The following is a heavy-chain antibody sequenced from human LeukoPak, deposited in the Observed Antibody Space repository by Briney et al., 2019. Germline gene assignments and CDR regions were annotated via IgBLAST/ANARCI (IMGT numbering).Heavy chain of an antibody. CDR1: GDSISSSSYY. Sequence: PSETLSLTCTVSGDSISSSSYYWGWIRQPPGKGLEWIGSVFYTGSAHCNPSLKSRVTISVDTSKNQFSLRLSSVTAADTAVYYCARSDKAAAGPFDYWGQGTLVTVSS. J-gene: IGHJ4*02. CDR2: VFYTGSA. CDR3: ARSDKAAAGPFDY. V-gene: IGHV4-39*01. D-gene: IGHD6-13*01.